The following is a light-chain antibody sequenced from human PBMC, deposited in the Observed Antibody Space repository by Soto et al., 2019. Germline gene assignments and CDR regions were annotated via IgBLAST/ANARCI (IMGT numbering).Light chain of an antibody. CDR3: QQYGSSGT. CDR2: DAS. Sequence: EIVLTQSPATLSLSPGERATLSCRANQSVSSYLAWYQQKPGQAPRLLIYDASNRATGIPDRFSGSGSGTDFTLTISRLEPEDFAVYYCQQYGSSGTFGQGTKVDIK. J-gene: IGKJ1*01. V-gene: IGKV3-20*01. CDR1: QSVSSY.